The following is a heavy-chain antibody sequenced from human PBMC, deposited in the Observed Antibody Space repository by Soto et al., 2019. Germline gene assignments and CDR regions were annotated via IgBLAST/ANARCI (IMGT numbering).Heavy chain of an antibody. D-gene: IGHD1-7*01. Sequence: EVQLVESGGGLVQPGGSLRLSCAGSGFSFSDYYIDWVRQAPGKGLEWVGRSRDKGNSYSTDYAASVKGRFTVSRDASKNPLYLQMYCLKTEDTALYYCTRSIPGTTSSDYWRQGTLVTVSS. CDR3: TRSIPGTTSSDY. J-gene: IGHJ4*02. CDR1: GFSFSDYY. V-gene: IGHV3-72*01. CDR2: SRDKGNSYST.